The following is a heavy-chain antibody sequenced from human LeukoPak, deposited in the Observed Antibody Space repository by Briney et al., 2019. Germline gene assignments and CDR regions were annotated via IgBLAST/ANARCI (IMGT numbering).Heavy chain of an antibody. V-gene: IGHV4-30-2*01. J-gene: IGHJ3*02. Sequence: PSQTLSLTCTVSGGSISSGGYYWSWIRQPPGKGLEWIGYIYHSGSTYYNPSLKSRVTISVDTSKNQFSLKLSSVTAADTAVYYCARETPASRRPGAFDIWGQGTMVTVSS. CDR1: GGSISSGGYY. CDR3: ARETPASRRPGAFDI. D-gene: IGHD6-6*01. CDR2: IYHSGST.